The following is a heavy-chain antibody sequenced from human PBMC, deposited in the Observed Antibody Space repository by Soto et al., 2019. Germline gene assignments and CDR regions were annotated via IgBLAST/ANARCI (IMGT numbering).Heavy chain of an antibody. J-gene: IGHJ5*02. D-gene: IGHD2-2*01. Sequence: QVQLQQWGAGLLKPSETLSLTCAVYGGSFSGYYWSWIRQPPGKGLEWIGEINHSGSTTYNPSLKRRVTISVDTSKNQFSLKLSSVTAADTAVYYCARGKSAIVVVPAAMPVYNWFDPWGQGTLVTVSS. V-gene: IGHV4-34*01. CDR2: INHSGST. CDR3: ARGKSAIVVVPAAMPVYNWFDP. CDR1: GGSFSGYY.